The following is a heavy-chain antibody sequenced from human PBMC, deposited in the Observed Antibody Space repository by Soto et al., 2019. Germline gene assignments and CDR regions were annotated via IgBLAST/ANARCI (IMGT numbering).Heavy chain of an antibody. D-gene: IGHD1-26*01. Sequence: QVTLKESGPVLVKPTATLTLTCTGSGVSLSNARMGVSWIRHPPGKALEWLAHIFSNDEKSYSSSLNSRLTISKNTSKCKVVRTMTNMDPVDTATYYCARIRVGATPYDACDIWCQGTMVTVS. CDR3: ARIRVGATPYDACDI. CDR1: GVSLSNARMG. V-gene: IGHV2-26*01. J-gene: IGHJ3*02. CDR2: IFSNDEK.